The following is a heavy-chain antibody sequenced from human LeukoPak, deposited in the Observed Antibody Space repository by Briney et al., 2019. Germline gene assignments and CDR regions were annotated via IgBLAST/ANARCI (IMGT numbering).Heavy chain of an antibody. CDR1: GGSISSSGYY. CDR2: ILHSGST. D-gene: IGHD1-26*01. CDR3: ARLYSGSFHAFDI. J-gene: IGHJ3*02. V-gene: IGHV4-39*07. Sequence: SETLSLTCTVSGGSISSSGYYWGWIRQPPGKGLEWIGSILHSGSTYYNPSLKSRVTISADTSKNQFSLKLSSVTAADTAVYYCARLYSGSFHAFDIWGQGTMVTVSS.